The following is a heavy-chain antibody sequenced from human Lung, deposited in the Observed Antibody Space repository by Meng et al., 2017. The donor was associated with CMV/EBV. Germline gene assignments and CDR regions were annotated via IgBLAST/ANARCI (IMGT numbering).Heavy chain of an antibody. Sequence: ASXXVSXKASRYTFTSYYMHWVRQAPGQGLEWMGIINPSGGSTSYAQKFQGRVTMTRDTSTSTVYMELSSLRSEDTAVYYCARAGGYSYGAHDYWGQGTLVTVSS. D-gene: IGHD5-18*01. CDR1: RYTFTSYY. CDR2: INPSGGST. CDR3: ARAGGYSYGAHDY. V-gene: IGHV1-46*01. J-gene: IGHJ4*02.